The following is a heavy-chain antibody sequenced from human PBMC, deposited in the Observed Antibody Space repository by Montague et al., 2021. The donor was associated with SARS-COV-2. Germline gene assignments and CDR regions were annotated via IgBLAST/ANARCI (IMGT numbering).Heavy chain of an antibody. CDR3: ARGTNYDVVSTLNWFDY. V-gene: IGHV4-59*01. CDR1: GGPINVYF. J-gene: IGHJ5*01. D-gene: IGHD3-3*01. CDR2: IHHTENS. Sequence: ETLSLTCSVSGGPINVYFWSWIRQSPGKGLEWIGYIHHTENSKYNPSFMGRLIISVDSSKGQFSLKLASMTAADTAMYFCARGTNYDVVSTLNWFDYWGQGILVTVSS.